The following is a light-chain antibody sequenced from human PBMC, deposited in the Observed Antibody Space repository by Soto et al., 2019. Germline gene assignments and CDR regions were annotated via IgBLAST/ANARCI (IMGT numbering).Light chain of an antibody. CDR1: QSISSN. CDR2: SAS. CDR3: QQFDNWPFT. V-gene: IGKV3D-15*01. Sequence: EIVMTQSPATLSVSPGERATLSCRASQSISSNLAWYQQKPGQAPRLLIYSASIRASGIPASFSGSGSGTEFTLTISSLQSEDFAVYYCQQFDNWPFTFGPGTRVDVK. J-gene: IGKJ3*01.